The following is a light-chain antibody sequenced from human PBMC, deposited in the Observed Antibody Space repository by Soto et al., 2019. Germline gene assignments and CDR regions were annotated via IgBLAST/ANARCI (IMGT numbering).Light chain of an antibody. V-gene: IGKV3-15*01. CDR1: QSVSSS. J-gene: IGKJ4*01. CDR3: QQLSRYPLT. Sequence: EIVMTQSPATLSVSPGDTASLSCRASQSVSSSLAWYQQKPGQAPRLLIFGASTRATGIPARFSGGGSGTEFTLIISSLQSEDFAVYYCQQLSRYPLTFGGGTKVDIK. CDR2: GAS.